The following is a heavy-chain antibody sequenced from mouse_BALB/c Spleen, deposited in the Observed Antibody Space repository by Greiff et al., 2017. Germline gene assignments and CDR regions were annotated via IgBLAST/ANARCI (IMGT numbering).Heavy chain of an antibody. Sequence: DVQLVESGGGLVKPGGSLKLSCAASGFTFSSYAMSWVRQTPEKRLEWVASISSGGSTYYPDSVKGRFTISRDNARNILYLQMSSLRSEDTAMYYCARWTIENFDYWGQGTTLTVSS. CDR3: ARWTIENFDY. V-gene: IGHV5-6-5*01. CDR1: GFTFSSYA. J-gene: IGHJ2*01. CDR2: ISSGGST.